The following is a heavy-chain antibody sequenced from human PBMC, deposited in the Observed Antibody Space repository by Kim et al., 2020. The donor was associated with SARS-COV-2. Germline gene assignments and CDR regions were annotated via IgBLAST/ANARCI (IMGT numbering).Heavy chain of an antibody. CDR3: ERRGNPARGGIVV. V-gene: IGHV3-33*01. CDR1: GFTFSSYG. J-gene: IGHJ6*02. Sequence: GGSLRLSCAASGFTFSSYGMHWVRQAPGKGLEWVANIWYDGNNKYYADSVKGRFTISRDNSRNTLYLQMNSLRDEDTAVYYCERRGNPARGGIVVWGQGATVAVSS. CDR2: IWYDGNNK. D-gene: IGHD6-6*01.